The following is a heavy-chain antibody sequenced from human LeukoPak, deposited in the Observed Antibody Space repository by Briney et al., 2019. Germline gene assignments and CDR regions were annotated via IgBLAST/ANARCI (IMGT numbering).Heavy chain of an antibody. J-gene: IGHJ4*02. V-gene: IGHV1-2*02. Sequence: ASVKVSCKASGYTFTGYYMHWVRQAPGQGLEWMGWINLNSGGTNYAQKFQGRVTMTRDTSISTAYMELSRLRSDDTAVYYCARLLGGSGSYYYDYWGQGTLVTVSS. CDR3: ARLLGGSGSYYYDY. CDR1: GYTFTGYY. D-gene: IGHD3-10*01. CDR2: INLNSGGT.